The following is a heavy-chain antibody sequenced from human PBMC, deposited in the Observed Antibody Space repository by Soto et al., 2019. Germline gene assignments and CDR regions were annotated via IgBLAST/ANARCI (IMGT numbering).Heavy chain of an antibody. CDR2: ISYDGSNK. J-gene: IGHJ4*02. Sequence: GGPLRLSCAASGFTFSSYGMHWVRQAPGKGLEWVAVISYDGSNKYYADSVKGRFTISRDNSKNTLYLQMNSLRAEDTAVYYCAKSASRHYYDSSGYSPFDYWGQGTLVTVSS. D-gene: IGHD3-22*01. CDR1: GFTFSSYG. V-gene: IGHV3-30*18. CDR3: AKSASRHYYDSSGYSPFDY.